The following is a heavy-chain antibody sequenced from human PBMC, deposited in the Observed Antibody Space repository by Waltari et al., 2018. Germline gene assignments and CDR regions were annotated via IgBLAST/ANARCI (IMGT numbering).Heavy chain of an antibody. V-gene: IGHV3-7*01. Sequence: EVQLVESGGGLVQPGGSLRLSCAASGFTFSSYWMSWVRQAPGKGLEWVANIKQDGSEKYYVDSVKGRFTISRDNAKNSLYLQMNSLRAEDTAVYYCAREAYDFWSGYSFDYWGQGTLVTVSS. D-gene: IGHD3-3*01. CDR2: IKQDGSEK. CDR3: AREAYDFWSGYSFDY. J-gene: IGHJ4*02. CDR1: GFTFSSYW.